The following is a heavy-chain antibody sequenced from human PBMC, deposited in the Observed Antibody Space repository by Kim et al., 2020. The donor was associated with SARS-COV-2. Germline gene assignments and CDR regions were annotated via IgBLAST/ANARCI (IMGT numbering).Heavy chain of an antibody. CDR2: IKQDGSEK. Sequence: GGSLRLSCAASGFTFSSYWMSWVRQAPGKGLEWVANIKQDGSEKYYVDSVKGRFTISRDNAKNSLYLQMNGLRAEDTAVYYCARVAPITMVRGVIPYYYYGMDVWGQGTTVTVSS. CDR3: ARVAPITMVRGVIPYYYYGMDV. J-gene: IGHJ6*02. V-gene: IGHV3-7*03. D-gene: IGHD3-10*01. CDR1: GFTFSSYW.